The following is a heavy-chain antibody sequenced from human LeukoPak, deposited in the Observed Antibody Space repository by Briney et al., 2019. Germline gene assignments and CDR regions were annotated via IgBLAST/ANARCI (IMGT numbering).Heavy chain of an antibody. J-gene: IGHJ4*02. D-gene: IGHD2-8*02. CDR2: ISGSATGYMT. CDR3: TNLYWAFEF. Sequence: PGGSLRLSCAASGFTFNTYGMSWVRHSPGKGLEWVSAISGSATGYMTNYADSVKGRFTISRDNDKNTLYLQMSSLRVEDTAVYYCTNLYWAFEFWGQGTLVTVSS. V-gene: IGHV3-23*01. CDR1: GFTFNTYG.